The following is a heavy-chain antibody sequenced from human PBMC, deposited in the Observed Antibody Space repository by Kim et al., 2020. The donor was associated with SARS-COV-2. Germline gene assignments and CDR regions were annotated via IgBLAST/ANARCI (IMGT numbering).Heavy chain of an antibody. CDR2: ISSSSSYI. CDR3: ASEFPHPRSYYYYYYMDV. V-gene: IGHV3-21*01. CDR1: GFTFSSYS. D-gene: IGHD2-21*01. J-gene: IGHJ6*03. Sequence: GGSLRLSCAASGFTFSSYSMNWVRQAPGKGLEWVSSISSSSSYIYYADSVKGRFTISRDNAKNSLYLQMNSLRAEDTAVYYCASEFPHPRSYYYYYYMDVWGKGTTVTVSS.